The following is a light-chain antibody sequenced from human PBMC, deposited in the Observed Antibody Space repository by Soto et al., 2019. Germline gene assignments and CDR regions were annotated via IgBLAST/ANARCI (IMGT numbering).Light chain of an antibody. V-gene: IGLV7-46*01. Sequence: QAVVTQESSLTVSPGGTVTLTCGSSTGIVTSGHYPYWFQQKPGQAPKTLIYDTSNKHSWTPARFSGSLLGGKAALTLSGAQPEDEADYYCLLSYSGAREVFGGGTKVTVL. J-gene: IGLJ2*01. CDR1: TGIVTSGHY. CDR2: DTS. CDR3: LLSYSGAREV.